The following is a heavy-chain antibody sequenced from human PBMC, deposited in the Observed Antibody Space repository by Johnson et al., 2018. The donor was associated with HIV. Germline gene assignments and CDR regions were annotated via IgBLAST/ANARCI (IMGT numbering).Heavy chain of an antibody. CDR1: GLSFSNFG. CDR2: ISYDGSDK. J-gene: IGHJ3*01. D-gene: IGHD3-16*01. Sequence: QVKLVESGGGVVQPGKSLTLSCVGSGLSFSNFGIHWVRQAPAKGLEWVAVISYDGSDKYYADSVKGRFTISRDSSKNTLYLQMTSLRAEDTAVYYCARGSRYTYDDDDVHLLQALDVWGQGTMVTVSS. V-gene: IGHV3-30*03. CDR3: ARGSRYTYDDDDVHLLQALDV.